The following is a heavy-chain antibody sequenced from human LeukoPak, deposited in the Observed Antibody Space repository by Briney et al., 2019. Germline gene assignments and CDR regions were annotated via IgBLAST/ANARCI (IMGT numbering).Heavy chain of an antibody. CDR3: ARRTLGYCSSTSCYQGYYYYMDV. D-gene: IGHD2-2*01. CDR1: GGTFSSYA. V-gene: IGHV1-69*04. CDR2: IIPILGIA. J-gene: IGHJ6*03. Sequence: ASVKVSCKASGGTFSSYAISWVRQAPGQGLEWMGRIIPILGIANYAQKLQGRVTMTTDTSTSTAYMELRSLRSDDTAVYYCARRTLGYCSSTSCYQGYYYYMDVWGKGTTVTVSS.